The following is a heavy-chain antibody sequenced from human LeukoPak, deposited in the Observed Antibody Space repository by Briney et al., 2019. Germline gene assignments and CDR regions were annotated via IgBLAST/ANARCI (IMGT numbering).Heavy chain of an antibody. CDR2: IGAYNGNT. Sequence: ASVKVSCKASGYTFTGYYMHWVRQAPGQGLEWMGWIGAYNGNTNYAQKLQGRVTMTTDTSTSTAYMELRSLRSDDTAVYYCARRTLSGYYLEYDYWGQGTLVTVSS. CDR1: GYTFTGYY. J-gene: IGHJ4*02. D-gene: IGHD3-22*01. V-gene: IGHV1-18*04. CDR3: ARRTLSGYYLEYDY.